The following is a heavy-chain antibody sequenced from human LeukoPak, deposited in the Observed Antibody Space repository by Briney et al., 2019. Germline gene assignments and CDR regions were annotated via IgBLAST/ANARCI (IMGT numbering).Heavy chain of an antibody. V-gene: IGHV3-7*01. CDR1: GFTFSYYW. CDR2: LRPDGRDK. CDR3: ARDAYDDASES. Sequence: GGSLRLSCAASGFTFSYYWMTWVRQAPGKGLEWVANLRPDGRDKYYADSVKGRFTISRDNAKNSLYLQMNGLRADDTAIYYCARDAYDDASESWGQGTLVTVSS. J-gene: IGHJ5*02. D-gene: IGHD3-3*01.